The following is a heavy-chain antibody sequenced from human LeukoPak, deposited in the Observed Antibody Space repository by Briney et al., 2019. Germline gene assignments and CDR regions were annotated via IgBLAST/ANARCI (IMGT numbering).Heavy chain of an antibody. J-gene: IGHJ6*03. V-gene: IGHV1-69*05. CDR1: GGTFGSYG. Sequence: ASVKVSCKASGGTFGSYGISWVRRAPGQGLEWMGGIVPMFGTPNYAQRFQGRVTITTDESTSTAYMELSSLRSDDTAVYYCAREGRTYYMDVWGKGTTVTVS. CDR2: IVPMFGTP. CDR3: AREGRTYYMDV. D-gene: IGHD3-10*01.